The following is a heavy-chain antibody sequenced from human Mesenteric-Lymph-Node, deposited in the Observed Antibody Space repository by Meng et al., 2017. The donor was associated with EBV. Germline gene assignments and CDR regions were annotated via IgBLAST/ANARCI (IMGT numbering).Heavy chain of an antibody. Sequence: PGVVHPSEPLPLPCSASVAPISSSSSCWGWIRQPPGKGLEWIGNIYYSGSTYYNPSLKSRLTVSVDTSKNQFSLKLSSVTAADTAMYYCARDRDIVVPRGFDPWGQGTLVTVSS. V-gene: IGHV4-39*07. CDR1: VAPISSSSSC. J-gene: IGHJ5*01. CDR2: IYYSGST. D-gene: IGHD2-21*01. CDR3: ARDRDIVVPRGFDP.